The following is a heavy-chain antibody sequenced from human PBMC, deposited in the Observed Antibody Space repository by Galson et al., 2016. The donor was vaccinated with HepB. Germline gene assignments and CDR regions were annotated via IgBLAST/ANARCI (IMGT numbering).Heavy chain of an antibody. D-gene: IGHD5-18*01. CDR3: TRHISRTVTAMAYGFDP. Sequence: SLRLSCAASGFTFSGSAMHWVRQASGKGLEWVGRIRSKANSYATAYAASVKGRFTISRDDSKNTAYLQMNSLKTEDTAVYYCTRHISRTVTAMAYGFDPWGQGTLVTVSP. CDR1: GFTFSGSA. CDR2: IRSKANSYAT. V-gene: IGHV3-73*01. J-gene: IGHJ5*02.